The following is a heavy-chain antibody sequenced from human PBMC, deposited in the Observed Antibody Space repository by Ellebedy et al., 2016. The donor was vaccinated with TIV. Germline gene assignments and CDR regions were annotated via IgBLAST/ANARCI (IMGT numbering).Heavy chain of an antibody. CDR3: AVLVGATNVDY. CDR1: GFTFSSYA. Sequence: GGSLRLXXAASGFTFSSYAMHWVRQVPGKGLEWVASISWNSGHIIYADSVEGRVTISRDNANNSLFLQMNSLRPEDTALYYCAVLVGATNVDYWGQGTLVTVSS. J-gene: IGHJ4*02. D-gene: IGHD1-26*01. V-gene: IGHV3-9*01. CDR2: ISWNSGHI.